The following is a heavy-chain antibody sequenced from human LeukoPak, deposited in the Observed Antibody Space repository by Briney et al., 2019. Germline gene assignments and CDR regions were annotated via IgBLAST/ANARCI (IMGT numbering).Heavy chain of an antibody. V-gene: IGHV5-51*01. Sequence: GESLKISCKSSGYSLTSYWLEWVRQMPRKGPELRGLIYPGESDTRYSPSFLGQVSFSADKSISTAYLQWSSLKASDTAMYYSARLQGVGASSFDQGGEGRLVTVSS. CDR3: ARLQGVGASSFDQ. J-gene: IGHJ4*02. CDR1: GYSLTSYW. CDR2: IYPGESDT. D-gene: IGHD1-26*01.